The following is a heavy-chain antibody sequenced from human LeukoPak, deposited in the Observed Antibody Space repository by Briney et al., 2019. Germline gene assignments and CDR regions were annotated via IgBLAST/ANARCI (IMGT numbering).Heavy chain of an antibody. CDR1: GFTFSSYW. D-gene: IGHD1-26*01. CDR3: ARDVGIVGADDAFDI. J-gene: IGHJ3*02. V-gene: IGHV3-7*03. CDR2: IKQDGSEK. Sequence: GGSLRLSCAASGFTFSSYWMSWVRQAPGKGLEWVANIKQDGSEKYYVDSVKGRFTISRDNAKNSLYLQMNSLRAEDTAVYYCARDVGIVGADDAFDIWGQGTMVTVSS.